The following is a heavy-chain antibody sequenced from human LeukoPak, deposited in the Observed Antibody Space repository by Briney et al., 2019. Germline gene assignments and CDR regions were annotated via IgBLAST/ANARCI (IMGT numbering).Heavy chain of an antibody. CDR3: ASQSSYGDYYYYMDV. D-gene: IGHD4-17*01. CDR1: GSTFSSYG. CDR2: IYSGGST. J-gene: IGHJ6*03. V-gene: IGHV3-66*04. Sequence: GGSLRLSCAASGSTFSSYGMSWVRQAPGKGLEGVSVIYSGGSTYYADSVKGRFTISRDNSKNTLYLQMNSLRAEDTAVYYCASQSSYGDYYYYMDVWGKGTTVTISS.